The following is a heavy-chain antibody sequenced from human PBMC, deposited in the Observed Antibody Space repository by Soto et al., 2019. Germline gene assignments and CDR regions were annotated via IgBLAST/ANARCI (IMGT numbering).Heavy chain of an antibody. V-gene: IGHV1-69*06. D-gene: IGHD2-15*01. Sequence: QVQLVQSGAEVKKPGSSVKVSCKASGGTFSSYAISWVRQAPGQGLEWMGGIIPIFGTANYAQKFQGRVTITADKSKGSAYMGLSSVRWGETAVYYCAGGGGSTPGGGPFDSGGEGTLVPFSS. J-gene: IGHJ4*02. CDR3: AGGGGSTPGGGPFDS. CDR2: IIPIFGTA. CDR1: GGTFSSYA.